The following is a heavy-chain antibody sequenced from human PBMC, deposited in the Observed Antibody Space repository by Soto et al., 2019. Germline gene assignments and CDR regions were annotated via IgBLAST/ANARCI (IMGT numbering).Heavy chain of an antibody. V-gene: IGHV4-30-4*01. CDR2: IYHSGST. CDR1: GGSISSGDYY. Sequence: QVQLQESGPGLVKPSQTLSLTCTVSGGSISSGDYYWSWIRQPPGKGLEWIWYIYHSGSTDYNPSRKSRVTISVDTAKNQFSLKLSSVPAADTAVYYCARERPDGARLDPWGQGTLVTVSS. D-gene: IGHD6-6*01. J-gene: IGHJ5*02. CDR3: ARERPDGARLDP.